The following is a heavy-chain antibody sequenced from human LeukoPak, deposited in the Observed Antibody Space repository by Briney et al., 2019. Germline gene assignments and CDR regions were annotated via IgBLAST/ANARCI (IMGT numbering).Heavy chain of an antibody. V-gene: IGHV3-21*01. CDR2: ISSSSSYI. CDR3: ARGLDSSGRDY. J-gene: IGHJ4*02. D-gene: IGHD3-22*01. CDR1: GFTFSSYS. Sequence: GGSLRLSCAASGFTFSSYSMNWVRQAPGKGLEWVSSISSSSSYIYYADSVKGRFTISRDNAKNTLYLQMNGLRAEDTAVYYCARGLDSSGRDYWGQGALVTVSS.